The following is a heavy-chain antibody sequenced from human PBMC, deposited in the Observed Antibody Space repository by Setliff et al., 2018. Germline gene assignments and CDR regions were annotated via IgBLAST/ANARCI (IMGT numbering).Heavy chain of an antibody. CDR2: IFYSGST. D-gene: IGHD5-18*01. V-gene: IGHV4-39*01. CDR3: VRLDRRENSFGYPNGDYVDV. J-gene: IGHJ6*03. Sequence: PSETLSLTCTVSGGFISSREYYWAWIRQAPGKGPEWIGSIFYSGSTFYRSSLKSRLTIDIDTSKNQFSVKLNSVTAADTAVYYCVRLDRRENSFGYPNGDYVDVWGKGTTVTVSS. CDR1: GGFISSREYY.